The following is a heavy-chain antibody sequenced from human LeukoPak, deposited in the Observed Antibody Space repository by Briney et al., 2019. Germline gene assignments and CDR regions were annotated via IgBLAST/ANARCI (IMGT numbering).Heavy chain of an antibody. CDR3: ARDMGEYSTSAGFDY. CDR2: IYTSGST. Sequence: ASETLSLTCTVSGGSISTYYWNWIRQPAGKGLEWIGRIYTSGSTNYNPSLKSRVTMSVDTSKNQFSLKLSSVTAADTAVYYCARDMGEYSTSAGFDYWGQGTLVTVSS. D-gene: IGHD6-6*01. CDR1: GGSISTYY. J-gene: IGHJ4*02. V-gene: IGHV4-4*07.